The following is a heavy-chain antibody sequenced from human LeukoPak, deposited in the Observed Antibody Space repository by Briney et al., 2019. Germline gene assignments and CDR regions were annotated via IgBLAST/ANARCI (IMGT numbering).Heavy chain of an antibody. J-gene: IGHJ4*02. Sequence: GESLKIACKGSGYSFTSYWSGWVRQMHGKGLEWMGIIYPGDSDTRYSPSFQGQVTISADKSISTAYLQWSSLKASDTAMYYCARLCSSTSCYNPYYWGQGTLVTVSS. CDR2: IYPGDSDT. V-gene: IGHV5-51*01. D-gene: IGHD2-2*02. CDR3: ARLCSSTSCYNPYY. CDR1: GYSFTSYW.